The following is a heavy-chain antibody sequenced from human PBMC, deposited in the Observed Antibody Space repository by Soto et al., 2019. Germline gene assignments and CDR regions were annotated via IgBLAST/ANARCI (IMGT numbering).Heavy chain of an antibody. V-gene: IGHV5-51*01. CDR1: GSSFSNYW. CDR2: IYPGDSET. J-gene: IGHJ6*02. CDR3: ARHGLHGSDWDGLDV. Sequence: PGESLKISCKGSGSSFSNYWIGWVRQMPGKGLESMGIIYPGDSETRYSPSFQGQVTISVDKSISTAYLQWNSLKASDTAMYYCARHGLHGSDWDGLDVWGQGTTVTV. D-gene: IGHD3-9*01.